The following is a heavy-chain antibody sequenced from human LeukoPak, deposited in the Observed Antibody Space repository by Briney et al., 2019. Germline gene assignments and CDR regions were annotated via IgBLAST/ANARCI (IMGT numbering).Heavy chain of an antibody. Sequence: GGSLRLSCAASGFTFSSYSMNWVRQAPGKGLEWVSSTSSSSSYIYYADSVKGRFTISRDNAKNSLYLQVNSLRAEDTAVYYCARDNDSNYYYYGMDVWGQGTTVTVSS. J-gene: IGHJ6*02. CDR2: TSSSSSYI. V-gene: IGHV3-21*01. CDR1: GFTFSSYS. D-gene: IGHD3-22*01. CDR3: ARDNDSNYYYYGMDV.